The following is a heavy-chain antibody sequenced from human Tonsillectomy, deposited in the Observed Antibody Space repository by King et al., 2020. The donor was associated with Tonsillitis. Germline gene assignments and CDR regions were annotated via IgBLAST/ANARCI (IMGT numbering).Heavy chain of an antibody. CDR3: ARISNGDYSWFDY. V-gene: IGHV4-34*01. J-gene: IGHJ4*02. CDR1: GGSFSGYY. Sequence: VQLQQWGAGLLKPSETLSLTCAVYGGSFSGYYWSWIRQLPGKVLEWIGEVNHSGSTNYNPSLKSRVTISVDTSKNQFSLNLSSVTAADTAVYFCARISNGDYSWFDYWGQGTLVTVSS. CDR2: VNHSGST. D-gene: IGHD4-17*01.